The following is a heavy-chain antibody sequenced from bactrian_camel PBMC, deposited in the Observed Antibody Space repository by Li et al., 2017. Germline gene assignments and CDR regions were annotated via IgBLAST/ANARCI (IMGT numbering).Heavy chain of an antibody. J-gene: IGHJ4*01. CDR2: ISSSGGST. Sequence: VQLVESGGGLVQPGGSLVLSCAASGFTFSTYAMSWVRQAPGKGLEWVSLISSSGGSTLYADSVKGRVTISQDYAKNTMYLQMNSLKTEDTAVYYCAPAGRSYVDIKCRARLGQGTQVTVS. V-gene: IGHV3S40*01. CDR1: GFTFSTYA. D-gene: IGHD6*01.